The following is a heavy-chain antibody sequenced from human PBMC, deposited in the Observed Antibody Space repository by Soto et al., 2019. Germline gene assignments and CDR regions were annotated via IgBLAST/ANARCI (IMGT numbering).Heavy chain of an antibody. CDR3: AKEPVGPDWYFDL. CDR1: GFTFSTYS. V-gene: IGHV3-48*01. CDR2: ISSSSSTI. Sequence: GGSLRLSCAASGFTFSTYSMNWVRQAPGKGLEWVSYISSSSSTIFYTDSVKGRFTVSRDNSKNTLYLQMNSLRAEDTAVYNCAKEPVGPDWYFDLWGRGTLVTVSS. J-gene: IGHJ2*01.